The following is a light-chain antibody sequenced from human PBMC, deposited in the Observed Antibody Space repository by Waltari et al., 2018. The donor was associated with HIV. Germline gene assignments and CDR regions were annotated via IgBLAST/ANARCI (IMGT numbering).Light chain of an antibody. V-gene: IGLV2-14*01. CDR2: EVT. CDR1: SSDVACYDC. Sequence: QSALTQPASVSGSPGQSITFSCTRASSDVACYDCISCYHQYPGKAPSLIIYEVTNRPAGGLNRFVASEAADRASLTFSGRQADDEADYYCTYTGTNSLHVGGGTKVTVL. CDR3: TYTGTNSLH. J-gene: IGLJ2*01.